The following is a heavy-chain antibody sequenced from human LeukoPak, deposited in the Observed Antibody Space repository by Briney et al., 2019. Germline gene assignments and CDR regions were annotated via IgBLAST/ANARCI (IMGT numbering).Heavy chain of an antibody. CDR3: ARGRSHPGFWSGYHYLDY. V-gene: IGHV4-34*01. CDR1: GGSFSGYY. J-gene: IGHJ4*02. D-gene: IGHD3-3*01. CDR2: INHSGST. Sequence: SETLSLTCAVYGGSFSGYYWSWIRQPPGKGLEWIGEINHSGSTNYNPSLKSRVTISVDTSKNQFSLKLSSVTAADTAVYYCARGRSHPGFWSGYHYLDYWGQGTLVTVSS.